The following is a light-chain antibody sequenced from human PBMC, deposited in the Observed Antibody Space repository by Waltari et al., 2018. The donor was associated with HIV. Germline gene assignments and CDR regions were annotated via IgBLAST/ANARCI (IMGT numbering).Light chain of an antibody. J-gene: IGLJ2*01. CDR1: SSDVGGYNY. CDR2: EVS. CDR3: SSYTSSSTLV. V-gene: IGLV2-14*01. Sequence: QSALTQPASVSGSPGQSITISCPGTSSDVGGYNYVSWYQQHPGKAPKLMIYEVSNRPSGVSNRFSGSKSGNTASLTISALQSEDEADYYCSSYTSSSTLVFGGGTKLTVL.